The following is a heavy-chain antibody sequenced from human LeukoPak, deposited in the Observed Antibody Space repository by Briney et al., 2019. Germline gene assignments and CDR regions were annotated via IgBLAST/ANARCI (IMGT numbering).Heavy chain of an antibody. J-gene: IGHJ2*01. Sequence: SETLSLTCAVSGGSISSSNWWSWVRQPPGKGLEWIGEIYHSGSTNYNPSLKSRVTISVDKSKNQFSLKLSSVTAADTAVYYCARAVTMVRGVIRKKEYWYFDLWGRGTLVTVSS. CDR1: GGSISSSNW. CDR3: ARAVTMVRGVIRKKEYWYFDL. V-gene: IGHV4-4*02. CDR2: IYHSGST. D-gene: IGHD3-10*01.